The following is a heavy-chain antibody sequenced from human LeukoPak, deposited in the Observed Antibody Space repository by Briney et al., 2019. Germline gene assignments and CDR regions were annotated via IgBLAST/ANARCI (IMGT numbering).Heavy chain of an antibody. J-gene: IGHJ4*02. D-gene: IGHD4-17*01. CDR3: AKSRSGDYVFSHFDY. V-gene: IGHV3-9*01. CDR1: GFTLDDYA. Sequence: GGSLRLSCAASGFTLDDYAMHWVRHAPGKGMEWVSGISRNSGSIVYADSVKGRFTISRDNAKNSLYLQMNSLRAEDTALYYCAKSRSGDYVFSHFDYWGQGTLVTVSS. CDR2: ISRNSGSI.